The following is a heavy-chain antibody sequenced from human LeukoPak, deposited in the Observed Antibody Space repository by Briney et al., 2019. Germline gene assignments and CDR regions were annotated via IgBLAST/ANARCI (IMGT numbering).Heavy chain of an antibody. Sequence: ASVKVSCKASGYTFTGYYMHWVRQAPGQGLEWMGWINPNSGGTNYAQKFQGRVTITRDTSISTAYMELSRLRSDDTAVYYCARGTMIVVVITTSGQNLDYWGQGTLVTVSS. CDR3: ARGTMIVVVITTSGQNLDY. D-gene: IGHD3-22*01. CDR2: INPNSGGT. V-gene: IGHV1-2*02. J-gene: IGHJ4*02. CDR1: GYTFTGYY.